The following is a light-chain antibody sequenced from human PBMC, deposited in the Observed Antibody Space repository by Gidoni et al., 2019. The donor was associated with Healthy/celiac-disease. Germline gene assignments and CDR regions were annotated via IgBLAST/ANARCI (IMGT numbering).Light chain of an antibody. J-gene: IGLJ3*02. CDR2: SNN. Sequence: QSVLTQPPSASGTPGQRVTIPCSGSSSHIGSNTVNWYQQPPGTAPKLLIYSNNQRPSGVPDRFSGSKSGTSASLAISGLQSEDEADYYCAAWDDSLNGRVFGGGTKLTVL. V-gene: IGLV1-44*01. CDR1: SSHIGSNT. CDR3: AAWDDSLNGRV.